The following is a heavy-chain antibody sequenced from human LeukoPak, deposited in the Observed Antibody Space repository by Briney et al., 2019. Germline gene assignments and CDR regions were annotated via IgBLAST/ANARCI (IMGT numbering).Heavy chain of an antibody. D-gene: IGHD3-22*01. J-gene: IGHJ4*02. CDR3: AREARTDYYDSSGYTGGSYFDY. CDR1: GGTFSSYA. CDR2: INPNSGGT. Sequence: GASVKVSCKASGGTFSSYAISWVRQAPGQGLEWMGWINPNSGGTNYAQKFQGRVTMTRDTSISTAYMELSRLRSDDTAVYYCAREARTDYYDSSGYTGGSYFDYWGQGTLVTVSS. V-gene: IGHV1-2*02.